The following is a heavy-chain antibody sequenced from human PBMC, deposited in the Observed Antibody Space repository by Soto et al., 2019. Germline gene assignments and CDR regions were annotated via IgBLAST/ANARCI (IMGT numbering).Heavy chain of an antibody. J-gene: IGHJ1*01. CDR2: IYYSGST. Sequence: PSETPSLTCTVSGASISSGGYYWSWIRQHPGKGLEWIGYIYYSGSTHYNPSLKTRVIISTDTSKNQFSLKLSSVTAADTAMYFFATGGSSGWYEGYFQHWGQGTLVTVSS. D-gene: IGHD6-19*01. CDR3: ATGGSSGWYEGYFQH. V-gene: IGHV4-31*03. CDR1: GASISSGGYY.